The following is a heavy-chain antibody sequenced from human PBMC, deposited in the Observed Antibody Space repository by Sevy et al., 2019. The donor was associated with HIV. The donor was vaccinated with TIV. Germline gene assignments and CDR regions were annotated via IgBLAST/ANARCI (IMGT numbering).Heavy chain of an antibody. J-gene: IGHJ3*02. CDR2: IYYNGHI. CDR3: ARHCTGSSCSHAFNI. V-gene: IGHV4-59*08. D-gene: IGHD2-15*01. Sequence: SETLSLTCTVSGGSITSLYWNWIRQPPGKGLEWIANIYYNGHINYNPSLKSRVTISVDTSKNQFSLKLNSVTAADTAVYYCARHCTGSSCSHAFNIWGQGTMVTVSS. CDR1: GGSITSLY.